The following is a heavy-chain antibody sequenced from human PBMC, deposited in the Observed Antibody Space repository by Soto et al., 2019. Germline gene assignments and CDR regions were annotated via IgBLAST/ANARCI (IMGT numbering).Heavy chain of an antibody. D-gene: IGHD2-15*01. V-gene: IGHV3-11*06. J-gene: IGHJ5*02. Sequence: GGSLRLSCAASGFTFSDYYMSWIRQAPGRGLEWVSYISYSSTYTNYADSVKGRFTISRDDAKNSLYLQMNSLRAEDTAVYYCARSRHSVANWVDPWGQGTLVTVSS. CDR1: GFTFSDYY. CDR2: ISYSSTYT. CDR3: ARSRHSVANWVDP.